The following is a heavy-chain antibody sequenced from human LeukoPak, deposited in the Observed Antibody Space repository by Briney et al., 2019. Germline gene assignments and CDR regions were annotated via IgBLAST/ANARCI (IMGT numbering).Heavy chain of an antibody. CDR2: IWYDGNNK. J-gene: IGHJ4*02. Sequence: GGSLRLSCAASGFTFSRYGMHWVRQAPGKGLEWVAVIWYDGNNKYYADSVKGRFTISRDNSKNTLYLQMNSLRAEDTAVYYCAREMDTGIRYYFDYWGQGALVTVPS. CDR3: AREMDTGIRYYFDY. CDR1: GFTFSRYG. D-gene: IGHD5-18*01. V-gene: IGHV3-33*01.